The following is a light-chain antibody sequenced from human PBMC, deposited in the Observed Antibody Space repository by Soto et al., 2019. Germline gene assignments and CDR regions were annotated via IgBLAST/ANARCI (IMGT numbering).Light chain of an antibody. J-gene: IGKJ1*01. CDR3: QHYNSYSEA. CDR1: QTISSW. Sequence: DIQMTQSPSTLSGSVGDRVTITCRASQTISSWLAWYQQKPGKAPKLLIYKASTLKSGVPSRCSGSGSGTEFTLTISSLQPDDVATYYCQHYNSYSEAFGQGTKV. V-gene: IGKV1-5*03. CDR2: KAS.